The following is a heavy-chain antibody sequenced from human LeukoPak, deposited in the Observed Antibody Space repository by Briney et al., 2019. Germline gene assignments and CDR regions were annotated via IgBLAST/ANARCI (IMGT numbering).Heavy chain of an antibody. Sequence: SETLSLTCAVYGGSFSGYYWTWIRQPPGKGLEWIGEINHSGMSAYDPSLKSRVTISVDTSKNQFSLKLTSVTAADTAVYYCASRERWGQGTLVTVSS. CDR2: INHSGMS. V-gene: IGHV4-34*01. CDR3: ASRER. J-gene: IGHJ4*02. CDR1: GGSFSGYY.